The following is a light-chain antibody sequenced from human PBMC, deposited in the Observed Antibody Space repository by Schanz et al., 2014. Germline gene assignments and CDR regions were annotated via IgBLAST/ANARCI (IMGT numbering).Light chain of an antibody. J-gene: IGKJ1*01. CDR3: QQANVFPRT. CDR2: DAS. CDR1: QDISNY. Sequence: DIQMTQSPSSLSASVGDRVTMVCQASQDISNYLNWFQQKPGKAPKLLIYDASDLETGVPSRFSGSGSGTDFTLTISSLQPEDFATYYCQQANVFPRTFGQGTKVEIK. V-gene: IGKV1-33*01.